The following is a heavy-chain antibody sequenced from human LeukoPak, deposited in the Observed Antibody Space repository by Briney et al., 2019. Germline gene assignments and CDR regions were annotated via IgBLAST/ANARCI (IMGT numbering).Heavy chain of an antibody. CDR3: AILASVVVVAATWWFVP. CDR2: LSGGGGIT. V-gene: IGHV3-23*01. Sequence: GGSVTLSCAASGFTFSSYAMLWLGPAPGKGLEWVSCLSGGGGITSSAKTVKCRFTISRDNSQTTLYLQMNSLRAAVTAGYCCAILASVVVVAATWWFVPWGQGNLVTV. CDR1: GFTFSSYA. J-gene: IGHJ5*02. D-gene: IGHD2-15*01.